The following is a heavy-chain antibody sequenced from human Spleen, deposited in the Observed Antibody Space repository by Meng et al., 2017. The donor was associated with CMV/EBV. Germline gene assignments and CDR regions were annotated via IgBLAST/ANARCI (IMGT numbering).Heavy chain of an antibody. D-gene: IGHD1-26*01. CDR2: INPNSGGT. CDR1: GYTFTGYY. J-gene: IGHJ4*02. CDR3: ARDSGSFTSADS. V-gene: IGHV1-2*02. Sequence: ASVKVSCKASGYTFTGYYMHWVRQAPGQGLEWMGWINPNSGGTKYAQKFQGRVTMTRDTSISTVYMELSRLRSDDTAVYYCARDSGSFTSADSWGQGALVTVSS.